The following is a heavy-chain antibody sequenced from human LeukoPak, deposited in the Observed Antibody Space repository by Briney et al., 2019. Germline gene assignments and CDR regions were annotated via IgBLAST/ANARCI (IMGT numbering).Heavy chain of an antibody. CDR3: AGGQLVTNDAFDI. V-gene: IGHV3-21*01. CDR1: GFTFSSYS. Sequence: PGGSLRLSCAASGFTFSSYSMNWVRQAPGKGLEWVSSISSSSSYRYYADSVKGRFTISRDNAKNSLYLQMNSLRAEDTAVYYCAGGQLVTNDAFDIWGQGTMVTVSS. J-gene: IGHJ3*02. CDR2: ISSSSSYR. D-gene: IGHD6-13*01.